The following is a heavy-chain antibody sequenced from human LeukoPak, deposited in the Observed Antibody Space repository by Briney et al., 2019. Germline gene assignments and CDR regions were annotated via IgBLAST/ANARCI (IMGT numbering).Heavy chain of an antibody. J-gene: IGHJ5*02. CDR3: ARMPYYDRRGDNWFDP. CDR2: ISWNSDSI. D-gene: IGHD3-22*01. CDR1: GFTFDDYA. Sequence: PGGSLRLSCAASGFTFDDYAMHWVRQAPGKGLEWVSGISWNSDSIGYADSVKGRFTISRDNAKNSLYLQVNSLRSEDTAVYYCARMPYYDRRGDNWFDPWGQGTLVIVSS. V-gene: IGHV3-9*01.